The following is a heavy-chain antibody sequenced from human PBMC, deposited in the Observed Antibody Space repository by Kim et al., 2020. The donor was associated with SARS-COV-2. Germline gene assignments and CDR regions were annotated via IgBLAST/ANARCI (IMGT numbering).Heavy chain of an antibody. CDR3: AEDILWRHIVVVTAIGGVTAFDI. Sequence: LSLTCAASGFTFDDYAMHWVRQAPGKGLEWVSGISWNSGSIGYADSVKGRFTISRDNAKNSLYLQMNSLRAEDTALYYCAEDILWRHIVVVTAIGGVTAFDIWGQGTMVTVSS. CDR1: GFTFDDYA. J-gene: IGHJ3*02. V-gene: IGHV3-9*01. CDR2: ISWNSGSI. D-gene: IGHD2-21*02.